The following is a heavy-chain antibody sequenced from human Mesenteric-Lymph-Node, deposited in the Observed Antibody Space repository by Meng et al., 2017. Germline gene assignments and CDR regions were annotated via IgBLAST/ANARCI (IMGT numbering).Heavy chain of an antibody. CDR1: GGSISSGDSD. CDR3: ARDLGVATSIAGFVY. CDR2: IYYSGST. D-gene: IGHD5-12*01. V-gene: IGHV4-30-4*01. J-gene: IGHJ4*02. Sequence: QVQLQESGPGLVKPSQTLSLICTVSGGSISSGDSDWSWIRQPPGKGLEWIGYIYYSGSTYYNPSLKSRVTISVDTSKDQFSLRLSSVTAADTDVYYCARDLGVATSIAGFVYWGQGTLVTVSS.